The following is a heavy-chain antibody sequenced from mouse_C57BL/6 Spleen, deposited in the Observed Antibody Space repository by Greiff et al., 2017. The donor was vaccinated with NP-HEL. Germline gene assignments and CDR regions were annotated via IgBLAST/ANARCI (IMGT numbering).Heavy chain of an antibody. J-gene: IGHJ4*01. CDR3: VRRDSYGYDPYYAMDY. Sequence: EVMLVESGGGLVQPKGSLKLSCAASGFSFNTYAMNWVRQAPGKGLEWVARIRSKSNNYATYYADSVKDRFTISRDDSESMLYLQMNNLKTEDTAMYYCVRRDSYGYDPYYAMDYWGQGTSVTVSS. V-gene: IGHV10-1*01. CDR1: GFSFNTYA. CDR2: IRSKSNNYAT. D-gene: IGHD2-2*01.